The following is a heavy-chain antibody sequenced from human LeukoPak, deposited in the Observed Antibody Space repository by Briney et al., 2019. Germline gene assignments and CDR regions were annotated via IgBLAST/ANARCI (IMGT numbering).Heavy chain of an antibody. CDR3: ARGGPPSIVGAANDY. CDR2: INHSGST. D-gene: IGHD1-26*01. V-gene: IGHV4-34*01. J-gene: IGHJ4*02. CDR1: GGSFSGYY. Sequence: SETLSLTCAVYGGSFSGYYWSWIRQPPGKGLEWIGEINHSGSTNYNPSLKSRVTISVDTSKNQFSLKLSSVTAADTAVYYCARGGPPSIVGAANDYWGQGTLVTVPS.